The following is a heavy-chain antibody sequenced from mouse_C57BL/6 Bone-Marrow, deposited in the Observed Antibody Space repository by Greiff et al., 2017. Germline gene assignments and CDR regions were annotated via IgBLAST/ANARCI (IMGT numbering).Heavy chain of an antibody. CDR2: ISSGGSYT. J-gene: IGHJ3*01. CDR1: GFTFSSYG. D-gene: IGHD2-4*01. V-gene: IGHV5-6*01. Sequence: EVQLVESGGDLVKPGGSLKLSCAASGFTFSSYGMSWVRQTPDKRLEWVATISSGGSYTYYPDSVTGRFTISRDNAKNTLYLQMSSLKSEDTAMYYCAIMITAFAYWGQGTLVTVSA. CDR3: AIMITAFAY.